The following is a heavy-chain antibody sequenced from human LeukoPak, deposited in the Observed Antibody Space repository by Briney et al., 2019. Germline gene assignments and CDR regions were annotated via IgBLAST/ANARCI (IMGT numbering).Heavy chain of an antibody. CDR1: GGSISSYY. D-gene: IGHD3-22*01. J-gene: IGHJ4*02. V-gene: IGHV4-59*01. CDR2: IYDSGST. CDR3: ARQSISGSSLGYFDY. Sequence: SETLSLTCTVSGGSISSYYWSWIRQPPGKGLEWIGNIYDSGSTNYNPSLKSRVTISVDTSKNQCSLKLSSVTAADTAVYYCARQSISGSSLGYFDYWGQGTLVNVSS.